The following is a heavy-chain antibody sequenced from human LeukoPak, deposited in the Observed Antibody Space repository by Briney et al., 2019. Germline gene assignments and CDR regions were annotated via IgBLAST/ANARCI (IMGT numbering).Heavy chain of an antibody. CDR3: ARDRRRVAVAGFDY. D-gene: IGHD6-19*01. CDR2: ISYDGSNK. Sequence: GRSLRLSCAASGFTFSSYAMHWVRQAPGKGLEWVAVISYDGSNKYYADSVKGRFTISRDNSKSTLYLQMNSLRAEDTAVYYCARDRRRVAVAGFDYWGQGTLVTVSS. J-gene: IGHJ4*02. CDR1: GFTFSSYA. V-gene: IGHV3-30-3*01.